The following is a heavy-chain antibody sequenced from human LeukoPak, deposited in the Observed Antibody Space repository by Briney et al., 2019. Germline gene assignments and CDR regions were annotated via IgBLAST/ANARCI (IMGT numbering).Heavy chain of an antibody. V-gene: IGHV3-11*04. D-gene: IGHD2-21*02. Sequence: GRSLRLSCAASGFTFSDYYMSWIRQAPGKGLEWVSYISSSGSTIYYADSVKGRFTISRDNAKNSLYLQMNSLRAEDTAVYYCARVMRGVVVTAIYYYYGMDVWGQGTTVTVSS. CDR1: GFTFSDYY. J-gene: IGHJ6*02. CDR3: ARVMRGVVVTAIYYYYGMDV. CDR2: ISSSGSTI.